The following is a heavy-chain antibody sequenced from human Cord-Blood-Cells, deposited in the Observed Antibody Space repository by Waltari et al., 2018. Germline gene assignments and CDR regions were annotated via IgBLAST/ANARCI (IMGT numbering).Heavy chain of an antibody. CDR2: IYYSGST. Sequence: QLQLQESGPGLVKPSETLSLTCTVSGGSISSSSYYWGWIRHPPGQGLEWIGSIYYSGSTYYNPSLKSRVTISVDTSKNQFSLKLSSVTAADTAVYYCARQTAYYYDSSGYYFDWFDPWGQGTLVTVSS. D-gene: IGHD3-22*01. CDR3: ARQTAYYYDSSGYYFDWFDP. V-gene: IGHV4-39*01. CDR1: GGSISSSSYY. J-gene: IGHJ5*02.